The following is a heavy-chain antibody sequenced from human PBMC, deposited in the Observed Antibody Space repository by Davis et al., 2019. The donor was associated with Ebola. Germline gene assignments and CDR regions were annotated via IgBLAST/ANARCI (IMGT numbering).Heavy chain of an antibody. CDR2: IYHSGST. CDR3: ARQAGWFDP. Sequence: MPSETLSLTCAVSGGSISSGGYSWSWIRQPPGKGLEWIGYIYHSGSTYYNPSLKSRVTISVDRSKNQFSLKLSSVTAADTAVYYWARQAGWFDPWGQGTLVTVSS. CDR1: GGSISSGGYS. V-gene: IGHV4-30-2*01. D-gene: IGHD6-13*01. J-gene: IGHJ5*02.